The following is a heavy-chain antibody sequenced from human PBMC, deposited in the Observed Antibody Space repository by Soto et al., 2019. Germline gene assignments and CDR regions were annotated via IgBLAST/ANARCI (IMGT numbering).Heavy chain of an antibody. CDR3: VRERAAYWFDP. V-gene: IGHV3-53*02. CDR1: GITVSSSY. CDR2: IYGGGGT. Sequence: EVQLVETGGGLIQPGGSLRLSCEVSGITVSSSYMSWVRQAPGKGLEWVAVIYGGGGTYYADSVKGRFTISRDNFNNTLYLQMSRLRVEDTARYFCVRERAAYWFDPWGQGTLVTVSS. J-gene: IGHJ5*02.